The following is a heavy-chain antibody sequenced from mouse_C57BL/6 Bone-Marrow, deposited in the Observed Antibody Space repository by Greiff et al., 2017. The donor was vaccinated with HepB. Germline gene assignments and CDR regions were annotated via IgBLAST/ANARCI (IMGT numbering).Heavy chain of an antibody. CDR3: ARADGYYYYAMDY. CDR1: GFTFTDYY. V-gene: IGHV7-3*01. D-gene: IGHD2-3*01. J-gene: IGHJ4*01. Sequence: EVKVEESGGGLVQPGGSLSLSCAASGFTFTDYYMSWVRQPPGKALEWLGFIRNKANGYTTESSASVKGRFTISRDNSQSILYLQMNALRAEDSATYYCARADGYYYYAMDYWGQGTSVTVSS. CDR2: IRNKANGYTT.